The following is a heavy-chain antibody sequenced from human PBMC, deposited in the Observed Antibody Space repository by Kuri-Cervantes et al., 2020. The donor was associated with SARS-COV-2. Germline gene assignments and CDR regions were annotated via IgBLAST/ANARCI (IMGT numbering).Heavy chain of an antibody. D-gene: IGHD3-3*01. Sequence: SETLSLTCTVSGGSISSGGYYWSWIRQHPGKGLEWIGYIYYSGSTYYNPSLKSRVTISVDTSKNQFSMKLSSVTAADTAVYYCARADPSITIFGVVIIGAFGIWGQGAMVTVSS. CDR1: GGSISSGGYY. V-gene: IGHV4-31*03. CDR3: ARADPSITIFGVVIIGAFGI. J-gene: IGHJ3*02. CDR2: IYYSGST.